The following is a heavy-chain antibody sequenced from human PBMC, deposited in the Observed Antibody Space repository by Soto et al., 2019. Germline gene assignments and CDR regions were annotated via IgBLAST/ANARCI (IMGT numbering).Heavy chain of an antibody. CDR2: IYWHDDK. V-gene: IGHV2-5*01. J-gene: IGHJ4*01. Sequence: SGPTLVNPTQTLTLTCTFSGFSLSTTGVGVGWIRQPPGKALEWLALIYWHDDKRYSSSLRSRLTIAKDTSKNQVVLTMTNVDPVDTATYYCSHRGGAAVGLYYFDYWGPGTLVTVSS. CDR3: SHRGGAAVGLYYFDY. CDR1: GFSLSTTGVG. D-gene: IGHD6-13*01.